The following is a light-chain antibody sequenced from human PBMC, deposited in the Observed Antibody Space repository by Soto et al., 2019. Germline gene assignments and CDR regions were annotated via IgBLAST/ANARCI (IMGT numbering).Light chain of an antibody. Sequence: DVQMTQSPSTLSASLGDRVTITCRASQSIGSWLAWYQQKSGKAPKLLIYDALSLESGVPSRFSGGGYGTEFTLTINSLQPDDFATYYCQQYDTYSWTFGQGTKVDIK. V-gene: IGKV1-5*01. CDR1: QSIGSW. CDR2: DAL. J-gene: IGKJ1*01. CDR3: QQYDTYSWT.